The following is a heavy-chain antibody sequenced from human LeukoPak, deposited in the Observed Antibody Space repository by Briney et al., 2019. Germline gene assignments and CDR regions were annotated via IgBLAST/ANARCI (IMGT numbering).Heavy chain of an antibody. V-gene: IGHV1-18*01. CDR3: ARDRYSGEQWLVGGRWFDP. D-gene: IGHD6-19*01. CDR2: ISAYNGNT. J-gene: IGHJ5*02. Sequence: GASVKVSCKASGYTFTSYGISWVRQAPGQGLEWRGGISAYNGNTNYAQKLQGRVTMTTDTSTSTAYMELRSLRSDDTAVYYCARDRYSGEQWLVGGRWFDPWGQGTLVTVSS. CDR1: GYTFTSYG.